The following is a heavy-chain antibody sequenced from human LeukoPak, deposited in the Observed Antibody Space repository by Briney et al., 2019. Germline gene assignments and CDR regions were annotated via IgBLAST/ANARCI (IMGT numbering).Heavy chain of an antibody. Sequence: PGGSLRLSCAASGFTFSSYWMSWVRQAPGKGLEWVANIKQDGSEKYYVDSVKGRFTISRDNAKNSLYLQMNSLRAEDTAVYYCARAYDSSGYYFFVSRDYFDYWGQGTLVTVSS. V-gene: IGHV3-7*01. J-gene: IGHJ4*02. CDR3: ARAYDSSGYYFFVSRDYFDY. D-gene: IGHD3-22*01. CDR1: GFTFSSYW. CDR2: IKQDGSEK.